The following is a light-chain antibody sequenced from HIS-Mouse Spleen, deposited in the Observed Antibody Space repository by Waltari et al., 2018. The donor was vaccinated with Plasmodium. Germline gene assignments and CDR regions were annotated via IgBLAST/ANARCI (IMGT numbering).Light chain of an antibody. CDR2: AAS. CDR1: QSISSY. J-gene: IGKJ4*01. V-gene: IGKV1-39*01. Sequence: DIQMTQSPSSLSASVVDRVTITCRASQSISSYLNWYQQTPGKAPKLLIYAASSLQSGVPSRFSGSGSGTDFTLTISSLQPEDFATYYCQQSYSTPPTFGGGTQVEIK. CDR3: QQSYSTPPT.